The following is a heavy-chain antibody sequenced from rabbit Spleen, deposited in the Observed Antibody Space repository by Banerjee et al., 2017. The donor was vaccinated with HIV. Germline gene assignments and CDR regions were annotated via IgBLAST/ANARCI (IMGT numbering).Heavy chain of an antibody. J-gene: IGHJ6*01. D-gene: IGHD1-1*01. CDR3: ARDLVGVIGWNFGL. Sequence: QEQLVESGGGLVKPEGSLTLTCKAFGSSFSDRDVMCWVRQAPGKGLEWIACINVVTGKSVYARWATGRFTMSRTSSTTVTLQMTSLTAADTATYFCARDLVGVIGWNFGLWGPGTLVTVS. CDR1: GSSFSDRDV. V-gene: IGHV1S45*01. CDR2: INVVTGKS.